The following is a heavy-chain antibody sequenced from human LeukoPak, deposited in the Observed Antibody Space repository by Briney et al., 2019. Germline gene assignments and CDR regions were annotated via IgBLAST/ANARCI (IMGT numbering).Heavy chain of an antibody. J-gene: IGHJ4*02. CDR1: GVSFSGYY. Sequence: SETLSLTCAVYGVSFSGYYWNWIRQPLGKGLEWIGEINHSGKTDYSPSLKSRVTISVDTSKNQFSLNLSSVTAADTAVYYCARGLAAIDYWGQGTLVTVSS. D-gene: IGHD6-25*01. CDR3: ARGLAAIDY. CDR2: INHSGKT. V-gene: IGHV4-34*01.